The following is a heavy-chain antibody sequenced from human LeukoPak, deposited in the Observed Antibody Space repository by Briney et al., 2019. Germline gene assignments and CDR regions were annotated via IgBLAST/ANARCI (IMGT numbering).Heavy chain of an antibody. CDR1: GYTFTSYD. CDR3: ARGAVRVWYDY. J-gene: IGHJ4*02. Sequence: ASVKVSCKASGYTFTSYDINWVRQAPGQGLEWMGWISTYSGNTNYAQKLQGRVTMTTDTSTSTAYMELRSLRSDDTAVYYCARGAVRVWYDYWGQGTLVTVSS. D-gene: IGHD3-10*01. CDR2: ISTYSGNT. V-gene: IGHV1-18*01.